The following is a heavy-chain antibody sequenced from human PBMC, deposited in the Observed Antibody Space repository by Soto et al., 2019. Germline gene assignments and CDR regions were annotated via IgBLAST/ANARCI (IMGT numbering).Heavy chain of an antibody. Sequence: QLQLQESGPGLVKPSETLSLTCTVSGGSISSSSYYWGWIRQPPGKGLEWIGSIYYSGSTYYNPSLKSRVTISVDTSKNQFSLKLSSVTAADTAVYYCARPVDTAMVYGMDVWGQGTTVTVSS. CDR2: IYYSGST. CDR3: ARPVDTAMVYGMDV. D-gene: IGHD5-18*01. J-gene: IGHJ6*02. V-gene: IGHV4-39*01. CDR1: GGSISSSSYY.